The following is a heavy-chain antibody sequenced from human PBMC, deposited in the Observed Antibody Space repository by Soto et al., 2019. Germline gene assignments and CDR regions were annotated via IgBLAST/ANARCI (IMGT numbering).Heavy chain of an antibody. J-gene: IGHJ4*02. CDR1: GYTFTGYY. D-gene: IGHD6-19*01. CDR3: ARDSGPYYFDY. Sequence: GASVKVSCKASGYTFTGYYMHWVRQAPGQGLEWMGWINPSSGGTNYAQKFQGRVAMTRDTSISTAYMELSRLRSDDTAVYYCARDSGPYYFDYWGQGTLVTVSS. CDR2: INPSSGGT. V-gene: IGHV1-2*02.